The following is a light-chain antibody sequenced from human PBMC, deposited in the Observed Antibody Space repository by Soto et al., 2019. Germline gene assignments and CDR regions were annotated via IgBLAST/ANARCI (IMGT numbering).Light chain of an antibody. J-gene: IGLJ3*02. CDR2: AVS. V-gene: IGLV2-11*01. CDR1: ISDVVGYRY. CDR3: CSYAGSAVWV. Sequence: QSALTQPRSVSGSPGQSVIISCTGTISDVVGYRYVSWYQQQPGKAPKLVIYAVSERPSGVPGRVSGSKSGNTASLTISGIQAEAEADYHCCSYAGSAVWVFGGGTKLAVL.